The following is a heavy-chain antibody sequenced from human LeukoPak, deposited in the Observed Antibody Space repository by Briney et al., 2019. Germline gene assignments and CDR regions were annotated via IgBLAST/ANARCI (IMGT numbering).Heavy chain of an antibody. J-gene: IGHJ4*02. CDR1: GGSFSGYY. D-gene: IGHD2-2*01. CDR3: ARTDQRGRPFDY. V-gene: IGHV4-34*01. CDR2: INHNGST. Sequence: PSETLSLTCAVYGGSFSGYYWSWIRQPPGKGLEWIGEINHNGSTNYNPSLKSRVTISVDTSKNQFSLKLSSVTAADTAVYYCARTDQRGRPFDYWGQGTLVTVSS.